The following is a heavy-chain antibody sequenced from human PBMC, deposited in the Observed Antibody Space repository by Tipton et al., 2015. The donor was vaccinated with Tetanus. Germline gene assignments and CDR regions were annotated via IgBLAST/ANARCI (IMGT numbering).Heavy chain of an antibody. Sequence: QLVQSGAEVKKPGASVKVSCKASGYTFTSYDINWVRQATGQGLEWMGWMNPNSGNTGYAQKFQGRVTMTRNTSISTAYMELSSLRSEDTAVYYCARTMYYYDSSGYWEDAFDIWGQGTMVTVSS. D-gene: IGHD3-22*01. CDR1: GYTFTSYD. V-gene: IGHV1-8*01. CDR3: ARTMYYYDSSGYWEDAFDI. CDR2: MNPNSGNT. J-gene: IGHJ3*02.